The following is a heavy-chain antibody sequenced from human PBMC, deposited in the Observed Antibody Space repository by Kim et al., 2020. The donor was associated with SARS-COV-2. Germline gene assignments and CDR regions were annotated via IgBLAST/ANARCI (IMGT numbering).Heavy chain of an antibody. V-gene: IGHV7-4-1*02. Sequence: ASVKVSCKASGYTFTSYAMNWVRQAPGQGLEWMGWINTNTGNPTYAQGFTGRFVFSLDTSVSTAYLQISSLKSADTAMYYFAICGILPKGGFNPWGQGTLVTVSS. CDR2: INTNTGNP. CDR1: GYTFTSYA. J-gene: IGHJ5*02. D-gene: IGHD2-21*01. CDR3: AICGILPKGGFNP.